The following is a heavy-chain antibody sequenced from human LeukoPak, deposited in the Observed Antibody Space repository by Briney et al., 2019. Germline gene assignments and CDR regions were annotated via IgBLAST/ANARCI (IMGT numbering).Heavy chain of an antibody. V-gene: IGHV3-15*01. CDR3: TTAVTMIVVVTPRYFDL. J-gene: IGHJ2*01. Sequence: PGGSLRLSCAASGFTVSSNYMSWVRQAPGKGLEWVGRIKSKTDGGTTDYAAPVKGRFTISRDDSKNTLYLQMNSLKTEDTAVYYCTTAVTMIVVVTPRYFDLWGRGTLVTVSS. D-gene: IGHD3-22*01. CDR2: IKSKTDGGTT. CDR1: GFTVSSNY.